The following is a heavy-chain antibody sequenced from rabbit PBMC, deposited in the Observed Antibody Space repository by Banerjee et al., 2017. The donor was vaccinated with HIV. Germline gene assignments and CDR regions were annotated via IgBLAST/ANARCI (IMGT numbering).Heavy chain of an antibody. J-gene: IGHJ4*01. Sequence: QSLEESGGGLVQPEGSLTLTCTASGFSFSGSYHMCWVRQAPGKGLEWIACIHVLNIAATYYASWAKGRFTISKTSSITVTLQMTSLTAADTATYFCGRAGSPDYTHFNLWGPGTLVTVS. D-gene: IGHD8-1*01. V-gene: IGHV1S40*01. CDR3: GRAGSPDYTHFNL. CDR1: GFSFSGSYH. CDR2: IHVLNIAAT.